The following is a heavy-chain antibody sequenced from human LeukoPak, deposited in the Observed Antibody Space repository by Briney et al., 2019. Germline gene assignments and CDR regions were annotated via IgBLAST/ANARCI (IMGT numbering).Heavy chain of an antibody. CDR3: ARQVGNAGWYFDY. J-gene: IGHJ4*02. V-gene: IGHV3-33*01. CDR2: IWYDGSNN. D-gene: IGHD6-19*01. CDR1: GFTFGAYA. Sequence: GGSLRLSCAASGFTFGAYAMHWVRQAPGKGLEWVAVIWYDGSNNYHAGSLKVRFTISRDNSKNTLYLQINSLRAEDTAVYYCARQVGNAGWYFDYWGQGALVTVSS.